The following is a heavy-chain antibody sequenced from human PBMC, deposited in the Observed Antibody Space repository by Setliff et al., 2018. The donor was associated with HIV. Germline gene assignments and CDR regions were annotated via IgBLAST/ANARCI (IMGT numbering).Heavy chain of an antibody. CDR3: ARHGGYNPLDY. Sequence: GESLKISCKGSGYGFSSHWIAWVRQKAGKGLEWMGIIYPGDSDTRYSPFFQGQVTISAEQSISTAYLKLSSPKAADTAMYYCARHGGYNPLDYWGQGTLVTVSS. J-gene: IGHJ4*02. CDR1: GYGFSSHW. V-gene: IGHV5-51*01. D-gene: IGHD5-12*01. CDR2: IYPGDSDT.